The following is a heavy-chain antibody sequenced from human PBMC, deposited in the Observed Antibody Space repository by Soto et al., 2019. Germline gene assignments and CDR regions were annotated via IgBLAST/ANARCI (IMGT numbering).Heavy chain of an antibody. J-gene: IGHJ1*01. CDR1: NDSIRRYY. CDR2: AFHTGGT. V-gene: IGHV4-59*01. Sequence: SETLSLTCTVSNDSIRRYYWSWIRQPPGRGLEWIGYAFHTGGTNYNPSLKSRVTISVDSSKSQFALKLTSVTAADTAVYFCASSELATLRDTEYFHHWGQVTLVTIS. D-gene: IGHD5-12*01. CDR3: ASSELATLRDTEYFHH.